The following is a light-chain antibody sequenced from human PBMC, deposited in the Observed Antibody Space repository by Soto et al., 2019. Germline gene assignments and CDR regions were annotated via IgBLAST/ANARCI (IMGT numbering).Light chain of an antibody. CDR1: QSIDTW. Sequence: DIQMTQSPATLAASVGDRVSITCRASQSIDTWLAWYQQKAGKAPNLLIYKASRLESGVPSRFSGSGSGTEFTLTISSLQPEDFGSYYCQGYRNDDGTFGQGTKVEMK. CDR2: KAS. V-gene: IGKV1-5*03. CDR3: QGYRNDDGT. J-gene: IGKJ1*01.